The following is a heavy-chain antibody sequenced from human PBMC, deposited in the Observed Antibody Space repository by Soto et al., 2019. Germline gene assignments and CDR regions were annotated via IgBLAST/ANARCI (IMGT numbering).Heavy chain of an antibody. Sequence: SETLSLTCTVSGGSISSSSYYWGWIRQPPGKGLEWIGSIYYSGSTYYNPSLKSRVTISVDTSKNQFSLKLSSVTAADTAVYYCASYDRYYDILTGPLFDYWGQGTLVTVSS. V-gene: IGHV4-39*01. J-gene: IGHJ4*02. CDR3: ASYDRYYDILTGPLFDY. CDR2: IYYSGST. D-gene: IGHD3-9*01. CDR1: GGSISSSSYY.